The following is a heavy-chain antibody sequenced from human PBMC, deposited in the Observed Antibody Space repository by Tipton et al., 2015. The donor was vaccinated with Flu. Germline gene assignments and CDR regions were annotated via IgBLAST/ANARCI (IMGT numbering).Heavy chain of an antibody. V-gene: IGHV1-69*06. D-gene: IGHD3-10*01. CDR1: GGTYNSNA. Sequence: QLVQSGAEVKKPGSSVKVSCKASGGTYNSNAISWLRQAPGQGLEWMGGIIPIFGAADYAQKFRDRVTITEDKSTGTAYMELRRMRTEGTAVYYGERGQNDGSGIVPRYYLEIWGLGALVTVTS. CDR3: ERGQNDGSGIVPRYYLEI. J-gene: IGHJ4*02. CDR2: IIPIFGAA.